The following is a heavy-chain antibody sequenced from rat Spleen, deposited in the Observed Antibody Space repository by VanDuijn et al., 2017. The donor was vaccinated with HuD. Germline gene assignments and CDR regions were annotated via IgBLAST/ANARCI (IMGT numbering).Heavy chain of an antibody. J-gene: IGHJ4*01. CDR3: ARHGGGRTYVMDA. CDR1: GFTFSDYY. D-gene: IGHD4-3*01. CDR2: ITYEGIST. Sequence: EVQLVESGGGLVQPGSPLKLSCAASGFTFSDYYMAWVRQAPKKGLEWVASITYEGISTYYGDSVKGRFTISRDKAKSTLYLQMNSLRSEDTATYYCARHGGGRTYVMDAWGQGASVTVSS. V-gene: IGHV5-22*01.